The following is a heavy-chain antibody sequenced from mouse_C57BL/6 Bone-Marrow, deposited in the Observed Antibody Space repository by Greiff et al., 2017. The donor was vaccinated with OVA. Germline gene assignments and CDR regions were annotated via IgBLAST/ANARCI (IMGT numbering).Heavy chain of an antibody. CDR2: IYPRSGNT. CDR3: ARRRYDGGAMDY. D-gene: IGHD2-14*01. J-gene: IGHJ4*01. V-gene: IGHV1-81*01. Sequence: VQGVESGAELARPGASVKLSCKASGYTFTSYGISWVKQRTGQGLEWIGEIYPRSGNTYYNEKFKGKATLTADKSSSTAYMELRSLTSEDSAVYFCARRRYDGGAMDYWGQGTSVTVSS. CDR1: GYTFTSYG.